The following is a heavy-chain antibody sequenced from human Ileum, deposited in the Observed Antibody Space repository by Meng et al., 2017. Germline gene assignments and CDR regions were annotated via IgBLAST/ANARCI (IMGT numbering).Heavy chain of an antibody. V-gene: IGHV4-61*08. D-gene: IGHD7-27*01. CDR2: AGT. CDR1: GGSVSTSDYQ. Sequence: QVQLQESGPGLVMPSDTLSLICTVSGGSVSTSDYQWGWIRQPPGKGLEWIGYAGTNYNPSLKSRVTISVDTSKRQFSLKLTSVTAADTAVYYCARDHWGSLDYWGQGILVTVSS. J-gene: IGHJ4*02. CDR3: ARDHWGSLDY.